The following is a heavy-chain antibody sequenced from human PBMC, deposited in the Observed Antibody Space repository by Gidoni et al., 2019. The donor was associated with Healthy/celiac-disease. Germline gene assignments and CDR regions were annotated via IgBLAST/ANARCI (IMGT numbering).Heavy chain of an antibody. J-gene: IGHJ3*02. D-gene: IGHD1-26*01. Sequence: QAQLVQSGAELKKPGASSKVPCKASGYTFTSYGISWVRHPPGQGLEWMGWNSAYKSNTNYEQRIQGRVPMTTNTSTSTAYMELRSLRSDDTSVYYCASPGHDWGSDYKNAVDIWGQGTMVTVSS. V-gene: IGHV1-18*01. CDR1: GYTFTSYG. CDR3: ASPGHDWGSDYKNAVDI. CDR2: NSAYKSNT.